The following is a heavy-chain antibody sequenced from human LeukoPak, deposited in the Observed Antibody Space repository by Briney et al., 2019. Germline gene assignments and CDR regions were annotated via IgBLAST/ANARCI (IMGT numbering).Heavy chain of an antibody. CDR3: AKGYSYDILTGYLYYFDY. CDR2: ISGSGGST. V-gene: IGHV3-23*01. D-gene: IGHD3-9*01. Sequence: GGSLRLSCAASGFTFSNYAMSWVRQAPGKGLEWVSAISGSGGSTYYADSVKGRFTISRDNSKNTLYLQMNSLRAEDTAVYYCAKGYSYDILTGYLYYFDYWGQGTLVTVSS. J-gene: IGHJ4*02. CDR1: GFTFSNYA.